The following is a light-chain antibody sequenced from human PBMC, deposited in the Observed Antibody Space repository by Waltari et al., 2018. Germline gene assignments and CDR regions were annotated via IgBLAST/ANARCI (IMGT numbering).Light chain of an antibody. CDR1: QSVSRT. Sequence: EIVLTQSPGTLSLSPGARATLSCRASQSVSRTLAWYQQKPGQAPTLLIYGASIRATGIPDRFTGSGSGTDFSLTISSLEPEDFAIYFCQHYVRLPATFGQGTKVEIK. CDR3: QHYVRLPAT. J-gene: IGKJ1*01. CDR2: GAS. V-gene: IGKV3-20*01.